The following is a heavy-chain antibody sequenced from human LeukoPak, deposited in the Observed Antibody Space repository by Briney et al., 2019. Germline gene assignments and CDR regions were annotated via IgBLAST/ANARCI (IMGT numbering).Heavy chain of an antibody. V-gene: IGHV3-53*01. J-gene: IGHJ3*02. CDR2: IYSAGAT. CDR1: GFTFSNYA. Sequence: GGSLRLSCAASGFTFSNYAMTWVRQAPGKGLEWVSSIYSAGATHYAESVKGRFTISRDNSKNTLYLQMNSLRAEDMAVYYCARIEWERLGRAFDIWGQGTMVTVSS. CDR3: ARIEWERLGRAFDI. D-gene: IGHD1-26*01.